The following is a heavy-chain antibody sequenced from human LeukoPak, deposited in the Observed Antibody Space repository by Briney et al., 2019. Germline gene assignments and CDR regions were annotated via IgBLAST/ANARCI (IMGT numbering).Heavy chain of an antibody. D-gene: IGHD1-26*01. CDR2: INHSGST. CDR3: ASQGSGSYTLVY. CDR1: GGSFSGYY. Sequence: SETLSLTCAVYGGSFSGYYWSWIRQPPGKGLEWIGEINHSGSTNYNPSLKSRVTISVDTSKNQFSLKLSSVTAADTAVYYCASQGSGSYTLVYWGQGTLVTVSS. J-gene: IGHJ4*02. V-gene: IGHV4-34*01.